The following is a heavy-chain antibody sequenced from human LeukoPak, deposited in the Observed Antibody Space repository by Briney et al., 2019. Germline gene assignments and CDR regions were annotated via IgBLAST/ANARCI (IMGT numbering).Heavy chain of an antibody. CDR2: IDPNSGDT. Sequence: GASVKVSCKASGYTFTGYYVHWVRQAPGQGLEWMGWIDPNSGDTNYAQKFQDWVIMTRDTPITTTYMELTRLRSDDTAMYYCARDSPFGMVTIALDYWGQGTLVTVSS. D-gene: IGHD3-3*01. CDR3: ARDSPFGMVTIALDY. V-gene: IGHV1-2*04. J-gene: IGHJ4*02. CDR1: GYTFTGYY.